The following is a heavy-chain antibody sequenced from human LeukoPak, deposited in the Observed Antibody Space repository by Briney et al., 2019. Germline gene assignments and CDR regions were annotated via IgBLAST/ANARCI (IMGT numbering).Heavy chain of an antibody. CDR3: TRDPPPFP. CDR2: IRTKSNGGAA. V-gene: IGHV3-49*04. J-gene: IGHJ5*02. Sequence: PGGSLRLSCTTSGFTFGDYAIACVRQAPGKGLEWVSFIRTKSNGGAADYAASVKGRFTMSRDDSKNIAYLHMNSLKTEDTGVYYCTRDPPPFPWGQGTLVTVSS. CDR1: GFTFGDYA.